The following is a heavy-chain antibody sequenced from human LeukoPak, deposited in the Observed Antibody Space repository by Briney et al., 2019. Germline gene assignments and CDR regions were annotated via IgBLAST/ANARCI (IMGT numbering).Heavy chain of an antibody. CDR1: GGTFSSYA. Sequence: GASVKVSCKASGGTFSSYAISWVRQAPGQGLEWMGGIIPIFGTANYAQKFQGRVTITADESTSTAYMELSSLRSEDTAVYYCARDGRTTVSPRGYYYYYYMDVWGKGTTVTVSS. CDR3: ARDGRTTVSPRGYYYYYYMDV. D-gene: IGHD4-11*01. V-gene: IGHV1-69*13. CDR2: IIPIFGTA. J-gene: IGHJ6*03.